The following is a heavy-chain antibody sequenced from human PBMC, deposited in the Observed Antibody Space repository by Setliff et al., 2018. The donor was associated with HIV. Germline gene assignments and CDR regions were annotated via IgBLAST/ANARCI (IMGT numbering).Heavy chain of an antibody. J-gene: IGHJ4*02. CDR1: GYSMSSGYY. CDR3: ARHAAGPDGPFDY. CDR2: VYHTGST. V-gene: IGHV4-38-2*01. Sequence: LSLTCGVSGYSMSSGYYWGWIRQPPGKGLEWIGNVYHTGSTYYNPSLKSRVTISVDTSKDQFSLKLSSVIAADTAVYYCARHAAGPDGPFDYWGQGTLVTVSS. D-gene: IGHD2-2*01.